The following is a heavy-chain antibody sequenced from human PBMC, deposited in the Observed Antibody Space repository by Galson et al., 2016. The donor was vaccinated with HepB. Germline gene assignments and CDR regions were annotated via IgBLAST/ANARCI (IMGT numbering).Heavy chain of an antibody. Sequence: SLRLSCAASGFTFSTYSMNWVRQAPGKGQEWVSSISSSSTYIYYADSVKGRFTISRDNAKNSLYLQMNSLRAEETAVYYCARGGYDFWSGYAPSTNWFDPWGQGTLVTVSS. CDR3: ARGGYDFWSGYAPSTNWFDP. J-gene: IGHJ5*02. D-gene: IGHD3-3*01. CDR1: GFTFSTYS. V-gene: IGHV3-21*01. CDR2: ISSSSTYI.